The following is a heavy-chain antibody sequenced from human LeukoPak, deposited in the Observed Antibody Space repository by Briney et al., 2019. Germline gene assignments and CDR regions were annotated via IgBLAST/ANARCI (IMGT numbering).Heavy chain of an antibody. J-gene: IGHJ4*02. CDR3: ATAPPMATITDYFDY. CDR2: FDPEDVET. D-gene: IGHD5-24*01. V-gene: IGHV1-24*01. CDR1: GYTLTELS. Sequence: ASVKVSCMVSGYTLTELSMHWVRQAPGKGGEWMGGFDPEDVETIYAQKFQGGVSMTEETSTETAYMELSSLRSEDTAVYYCATAPPMATITDYFDYWGQGTLVTVSS.